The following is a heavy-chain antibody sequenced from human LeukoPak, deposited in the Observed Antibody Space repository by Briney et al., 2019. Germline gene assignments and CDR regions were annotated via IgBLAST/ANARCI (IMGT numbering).Heavy chain of an antibody. J-gene: IGHJ5*02. CDR1: GGSFSGYY. D-gene: IGHD2-15*01. CDR2: INHSGST. V-gene: IGHV4-34*01. CDR3: ARGGYCSGGSCYSPRASSRSNWFDP. Sequence: SETLSLTCAVYGGSFSGYYWSWIRQPPGKGLEWIGEINHSGSTNYNPSLKSRVTISVDTSKNQFSLKLSSVTAADTAVYYCARGGYCSGGSCYSPRASSRSNWFDPWGQGTLVTVSS.